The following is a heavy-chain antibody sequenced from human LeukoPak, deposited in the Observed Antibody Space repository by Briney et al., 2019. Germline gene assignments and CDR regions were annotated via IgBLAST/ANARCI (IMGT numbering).Heavy chain of an antibody. CDR3: ARSSNLHYFDY. V-gene: IGHV6-1*01. J-gene: IGHJ4*02. CDR1: GDSVSNNSAI. Sequence: NPSQTLSLTCAISGDSVSNNSAIWIWIRQSASRGLQWLGRTYYRSKWYNDYAVSVKSRITLNVDTSKNQFSLQLNSVTPEDTAVYYCARSSNLHYFDYWGQGTQVTVSS. CDR2: TYYRSKWYN.